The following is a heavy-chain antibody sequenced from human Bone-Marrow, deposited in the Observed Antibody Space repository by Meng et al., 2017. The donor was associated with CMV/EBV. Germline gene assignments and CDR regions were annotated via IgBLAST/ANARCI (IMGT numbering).Heavy chain of an antibody. Sequence: SETLSLTCAAYGGSFSGYYWSWIRQPPGKGLEWIGEINHSGSTNYNPSLKSRVTISVDTSKNQFSLKLSSVTAADTAVYYCARDYYGSGSNRGFAYWGQGTLVVVS. CDR1: GGSFSGYY. J-gene: IGHJ4*02. V-gene: IGHV4-34*01. CDR3: ARDYYGSGSNRGFAY. CDR2: INHSGST. D-gene: IGHD3-10*01.